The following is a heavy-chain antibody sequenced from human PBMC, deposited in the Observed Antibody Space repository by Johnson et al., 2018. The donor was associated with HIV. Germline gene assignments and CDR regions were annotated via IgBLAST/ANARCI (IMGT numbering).Heavy chain of an antibody. V-gene: IGHV3-7*03. CDR1: GFTFSSYW. CDR2: IKQDGSAK. J-gene: IGHJ3*02. D-gene: IGHD7-27*01. CDR3: TGGRDLRAFDI. Sequence: VQLVESGGGLVQPGGSLRLSCAASGFTFSSYWMSWVRQAPGKGLEWVANIKQDGSAKYYVDSVKGRFTISRDDSKSIAFLQMDSLKTEDTAMYYCTGGRDLRAFDIWGQGTMVTVSS.